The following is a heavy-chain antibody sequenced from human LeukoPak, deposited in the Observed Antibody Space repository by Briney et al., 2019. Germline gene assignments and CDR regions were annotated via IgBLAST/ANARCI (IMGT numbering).Heavy chain of an antibody. D-gene: IGHD5-12*01. CDR3: ARLFYMATISGWFDP. CDR2: IYPGDSDT. CDR1: GYSFTSYW. V-gene: IGHV5-51*01. J-gene: IGHJ5*02. Sequence: GESLKISCKGSGYSFTSYWIGWVRQMPGKGLEWMGIIYPGDSDTRYSPSFQGQVTISADKSISTACLQWSSLKASDTAMYYCARLFYMATISGWFDPWGQGTLVTVSS.